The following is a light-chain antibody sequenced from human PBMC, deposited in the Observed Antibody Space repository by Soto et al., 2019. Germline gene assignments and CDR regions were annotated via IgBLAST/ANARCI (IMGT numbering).Light chain of an antibody. J-gene: IGKJ3*01. CDR2: RAS. CDR1: QIVNSSY. Sequence: ETVLMQSPGTLSLSPGERATLSCSASQIVNSSYLAWYQQRPGQAPRLLIYRASNRATGIPDRFSGSGSGTDFTLNISRLELEDFTVYYGQSPSTFSPATKVDIK. CDR3: QSPST. V-gene: IGKV3-20*01.